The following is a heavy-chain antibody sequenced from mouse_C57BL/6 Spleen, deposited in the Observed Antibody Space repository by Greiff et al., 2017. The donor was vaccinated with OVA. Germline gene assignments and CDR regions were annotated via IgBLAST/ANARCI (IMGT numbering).Heavy chain of an antibody. CDR1: GYTFTDYY. CDR2: INPNNGGT. CDR3: ANYYGSPYAMDY. V-gene: IGHV1-26*01. Sequence: EVQLQQSGPELVKPGASVKISCKASGYTFTDYYMNWVKQSHGKSLEWIGDINPNNGGTSYNQKFKGKATLTVDKSSSTAYMELRSLTSEDSAVYYCANYYGSPYAMDYWGQGTSGTVSS. D-gene: IGHD1-1*01. J-gene: IGHJ4*01.